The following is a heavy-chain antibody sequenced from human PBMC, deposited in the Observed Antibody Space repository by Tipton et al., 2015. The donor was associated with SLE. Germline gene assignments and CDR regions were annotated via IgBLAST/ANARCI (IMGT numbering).Heavy chain of an antibody. Sequence: LRLSCTVSGGSISSGGYYWSWIRQHPGKGLEWIGYIYYSGSTYYNPSLKSRVTISVDTSKNQFSLKLSSVTAADTAVYYCARGATIFGVVTTYNWFDPWGQGTLVTVSS. J-gene: IGHJ5*02. CDR2: IYYSGST. CDR1: GGSISSGGYY. CDR3: ARGATIFGVVTTYNWFDP. V-gene: IGHV4-31*03. D-gene: IGHD3-3*01.